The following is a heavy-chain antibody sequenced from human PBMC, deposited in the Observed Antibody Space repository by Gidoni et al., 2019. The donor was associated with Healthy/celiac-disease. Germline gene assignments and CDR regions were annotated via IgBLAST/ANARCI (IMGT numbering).Heavy chain of an antibody. CDR3: AKGVLLWFGELDY. J-gene: IGHJ4*02. CDR2: ISGSGGST. D-gene: IGHD3-10*01. V-gene: IGHV3-23*01. CDR1: GFTFSSYA. Sequence: VQLLQSGGGLVQPGGSLILSCSASGFTFSSYAMSWVRQAPGKGLEGVSAISGSGGSTYYADSVKGRFTIARDNSKNTLYLQMNSLRAEDTAVYYWAKGVLLWFGELDYWGQGTLVTVSS.